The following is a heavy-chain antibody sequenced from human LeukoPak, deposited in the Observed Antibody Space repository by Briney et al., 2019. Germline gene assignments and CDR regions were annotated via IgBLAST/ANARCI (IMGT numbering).Heavy chain of an antibody. CDR2: IRSKANSYAT. CDR3: TRTSITMIEHYYGMDV. D-gene: IGHD3-22*01. CDR1: GFTFSGSA. V-gene: IGHV3-73*01. J-gene: IGHJ6*02. Sequence: GGSLRLSCAASGFTFSGSAMHWVRQASGKGLEWVGRIRSKANSYATAYAASVKGRFTISRDDSKNTAYLQMNSLETEDTAVYYCTRTSITMIEHYYGMDVWGQGTTVTVSS.